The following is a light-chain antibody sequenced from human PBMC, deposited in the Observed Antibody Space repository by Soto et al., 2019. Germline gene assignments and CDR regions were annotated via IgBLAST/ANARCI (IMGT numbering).Light chain of an antibody. J-gene: IGKJ2*01. CDR3: EQYGSSPSYT. CDR1: QSVSSSY. Sequence: IVLTQSPGTLSLSPRERATLSCRASQSVSSSYLAWYQQRPGQAPRLLIYGASSRATGIPDRFSGSGSGADCTRTSSTLEPEDFAVYFCEQYGSSPSYTFGQGTKLDIK. V-gene: IGKV3-20*01. CDR2: GAS.